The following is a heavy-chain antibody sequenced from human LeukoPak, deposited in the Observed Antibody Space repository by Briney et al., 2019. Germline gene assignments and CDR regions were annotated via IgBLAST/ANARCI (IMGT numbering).Heavy chain of an antibody. CDR3: ARDVRSTSCYDY. CDR2: ISSSSSYI. D-gene: IGHD2-2*01. Sequence: GGSLRLSCAASGFTFSSYSMNWVRQAPGKGLEWVSSISSSSSYIYYADSVKGRFTISRANARNSLYLQMNSLRAEDTAVYYCARDVRSTSCYDYWGQGTLVTVSS. V-gene: IGHV3-21*01. CDR1: GFTFSSYS. J-gene: IGHJ4*02.